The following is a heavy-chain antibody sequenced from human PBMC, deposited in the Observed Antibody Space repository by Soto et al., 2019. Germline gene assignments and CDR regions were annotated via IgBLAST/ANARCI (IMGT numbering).Heavy chain of an antibody. V-gene: IGHV4-4*02. J-gene: IGHJ4*02. Sequence: QVHLQESGPGLVKPSGTLSLTCAVSGGSISSSHWWSWVRQPPGKALEWIGEMYHSGSTNYNPSLKSRVTISIDNSENQFSLKLSSVTAADTAVYYCARGALAGPYYFDYWGQGILVTVSS. D-gene: IGHD6-19*01. CDR2: MYHSGST. CDR3: ARGALAGPYYFDY. CDR1: GGSISSSHW.